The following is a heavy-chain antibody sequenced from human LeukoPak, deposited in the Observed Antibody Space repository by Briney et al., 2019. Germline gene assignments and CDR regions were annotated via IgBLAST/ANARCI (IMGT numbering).Heavy chain of an antibody. Sequence: SETLSLTCTVSGGSVSSNYWNWIRQPAGKGLEWIGRVYNGGTTNYNPSLQSRVTISIDRSKNQFYLKLTSVTAADTAVYYCAHSISMDFEYWGQGTLVTVSS. D-gene: IGHD2/OR15-2a*01. J-gene: IGHJ4*02. CDR1: GGSVSSNY. CDR3: AHSISMDFEY. V-gene: IGHV4-4*07. CDR2: VYNGGTT.